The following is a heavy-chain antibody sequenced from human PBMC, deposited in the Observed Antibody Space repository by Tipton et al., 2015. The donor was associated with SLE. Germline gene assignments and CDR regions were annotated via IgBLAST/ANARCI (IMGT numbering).Heavy chain of an antibody. V-gene: IGHV4-59*11. CDR1: GGSISSHY. D-gene: IGHD6-19*01. CDR2: IYDSGST. CDR3: ASGYSSGWYPLPVGIYYFDY. Sequence: TLSLTCTVSGGSISSHYWSWIRQPPGKGLEWIGYIYDSGSTNYNPSLKSRVTISVDTSKNQFSLKLSSVTAADTAVYYCASGYSSGWYPLPVGIYYFDYWGQGTLVTVSS. J-gene: IGHJ4*02.